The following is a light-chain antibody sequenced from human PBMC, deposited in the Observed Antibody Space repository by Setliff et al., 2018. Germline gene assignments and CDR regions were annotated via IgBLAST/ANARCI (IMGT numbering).Light chain of an antibody. J-gene: IGLJ1*01. V-gene: IGLV2-8*01. Sequence: QSVLAQPPSASGSPGQSVTISCTGTSIYFRRYDYXXXXXXXXXXXXXPLXXXVKKRPSGVPDRFSGSKSGNTASLTVSGLQADDEADYYCSSYAVGDIVVFGTGTKVTV. CDR1: SIYFRRYDY. CDR3: SSYAVGDIVV. CDR2: XVK.